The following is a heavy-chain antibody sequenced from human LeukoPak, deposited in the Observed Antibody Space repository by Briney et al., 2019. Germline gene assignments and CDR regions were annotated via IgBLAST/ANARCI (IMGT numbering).Heavy chain of an antibody. V-gene: IGHV3-15*01. Sequence: RGSPRLSCAASGFTFSNTWMNWVRQAPGKGLEWVGGIKRIIDGGTTDYAAPVKGRFTVSRDDSINTLYLQMSSLKTEDTAVYYCAAQGGSADLRYWGQGTVVTVSS. J-gene: IGHJ4*02. CDR2: IKRIIDGGTT. CDR1: GFTFSNTW. CDR3: AAQGGSADLRY.